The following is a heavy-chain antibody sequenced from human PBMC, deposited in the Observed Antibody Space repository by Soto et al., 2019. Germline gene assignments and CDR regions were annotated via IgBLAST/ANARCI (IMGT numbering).Heavy chain of an antibody. Sequence: QVQLVESGGGVVQPGTSLRLSCAASRFTFSTYGMHWVRQAPGKGLEWVAVIWYDGSNKYYADSVKGRFTISRDNSKNPLYLQMNSLRTEDTAVYYCARSVVVPFDYWGQGTLVTVSS. CDR1: RFTFSTYG. CDR2: IWYDGSNK. CDR3: ARSVVVPFDY. V-gene: IGHV3-33*01. D-gene: IGHD3-22*01. J-gene: IGHJ4*02.